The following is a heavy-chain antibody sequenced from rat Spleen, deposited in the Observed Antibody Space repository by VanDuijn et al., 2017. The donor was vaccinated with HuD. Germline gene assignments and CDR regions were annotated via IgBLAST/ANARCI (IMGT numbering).Heavy chain of an antibody. Sequence: EVQVVETGGGLVQPGRSLKLSCVASGFTFNNYWMTWIRQAPGKGLEWVASISTGGGNTYYRDSVKGRFTISRDNAKSTLYLQMDSLRSEDTATYYCARRGNYNVMDAWGQGASVTVSS. D-gene: IGHD1-5*01. J-gene: IGHJ4*01. CDR1: GFTFNNYW. CDR3: ARRGNYNVMDA. V-gene: IGHV5-25*01. CDR2: ISTGGGNT.